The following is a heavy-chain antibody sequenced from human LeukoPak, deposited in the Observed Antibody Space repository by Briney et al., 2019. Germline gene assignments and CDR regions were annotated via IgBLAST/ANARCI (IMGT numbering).Heavy chain of an antibody. V-gene: IGHV3-7*04. D-gene: IGHD6-19*01. Sequence: GGSLRLSCAASGFTLSSYWMSWVRQAPGKGLEWVAIINQDGSEKYYVDSVKGRFTISRDNAKNSLYLQMNSLRAVDTAVYYCAREDGWYKNFDYWGQGTLVTVPS. CDR2: INQDGSEK. CDR1: GFTLSSYW. J-gene: IGHJ4*02. CDR3: AREDGWYKNFDY.